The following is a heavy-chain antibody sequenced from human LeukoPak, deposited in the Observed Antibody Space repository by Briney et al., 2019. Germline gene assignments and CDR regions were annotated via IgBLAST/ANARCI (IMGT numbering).Heavy chain of an antibody. D-gene: IGHD3-22*01. Sequence: SETLSLTCAVYGGSFSGYYWSWIRQPPGKGLEWIGEINHSGSTNYNPSLKSRVTISVDTSKNQFSLKLSSVTAADTAVYYCARDSSDAFDIWGQGTMVTVSS. CDR3: ARDSSDAFDI. CDR1: GGSFSGYY. J-gene: IGHJ3*02. V-gene: IGHV4-34*01. CDR2: INHSGST.